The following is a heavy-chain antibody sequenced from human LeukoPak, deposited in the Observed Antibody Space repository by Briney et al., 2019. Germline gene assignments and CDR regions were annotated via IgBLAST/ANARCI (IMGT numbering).Heavy chain of an antibody. CDR2: INHSGGT. V-gene: IGHV4-34*01. J-gene: IGHJ6*01. CDR3: ARVDGGSFYSHYYYGMDV. D-gene: IGHD2-15*01. CDR1: GGSFSGYY. Sequence: SETLSLTCAVYGGSFSGYYWSWIRQPPGKGLEWIGEINHSGGTNYNPSLKSRVTISVDTSKNQFSLKLSSVTAADTAVYYCARVDGGSFYSHYYYGMDVWGQGTTVTVSS.